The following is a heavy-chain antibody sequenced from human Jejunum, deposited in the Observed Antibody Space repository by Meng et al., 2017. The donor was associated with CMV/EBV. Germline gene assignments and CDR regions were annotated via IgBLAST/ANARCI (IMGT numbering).Heavy chain of an antibody. CDR3: ARERGYSSGWQGKKYYFDY. J-gene: IGHJ4*02. D-gene: IGHD6-19*01. V-gene: IGHV3-48*03. Sequence: SYEMNWVRQAPGKGLEWVSYISSSGSNISYADSVKGRFTISRDNAKNSLYLQMNSLRAEDTAVYYCARERGYSSGWQGKKYYFDYWGQGTLVTVSS. CDR1: SYE. CDR2: ISSSGSNI.